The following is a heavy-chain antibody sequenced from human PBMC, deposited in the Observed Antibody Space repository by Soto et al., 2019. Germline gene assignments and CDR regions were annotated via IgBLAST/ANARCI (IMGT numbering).Heavy chain of an antibody. Sequence: GGSLRLSCAASGFTFSSYGMNWVRQAPGKGLEWVSGISGAGGGAYYAGSVKGRFTISRDNSKNTLYLQMNSLRAEDTAVYYCAKDRTVYYDFWSGPPSLDVWGQGTTVTVSS. CDR2: ISGAGGGA. CDR3: AKDRTVYYDFWSGPPSLDV. CDR1: GFTFSSYG. J-gene: IGHJ6*02. V-gene: IGHV3-23*01. D-gene: IGHD3-3*01.